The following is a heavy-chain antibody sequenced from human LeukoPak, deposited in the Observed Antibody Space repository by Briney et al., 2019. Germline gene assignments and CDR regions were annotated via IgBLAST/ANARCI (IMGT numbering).Heavy chain of an antibody. CDR1: GGSLMSFY. Sequence: PSETLSLTCTVSGGSLMSFYWGRVREPPGEGLEWIGYIYYSGSTNYNPSLKSRVTMSVDTSKNQFSLKLNSVTAADTAVYYCARGNADYYYMDVWGKGTTVTVSS. CDR2: IYYSGST. CDR3: ARGNADYYYMDV. J-gene: IGHJ6*03. V-gene: IGHV4-59*01.